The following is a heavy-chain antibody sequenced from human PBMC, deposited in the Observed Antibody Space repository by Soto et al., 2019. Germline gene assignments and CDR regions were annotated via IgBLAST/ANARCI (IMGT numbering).Heavy chain of an antibody. Sequence: QVQLVESGGGVVQPGRSLRLSCAASGFTFSSYGMHWVRQAPGKGLEWVAVIWYDGSNKYYADSVKGRFTISRDNSKNMVYLQMNSRRAEDTAVYYCARVRGGSCYSYYYYSYGMDVWGQGTTVTVSS. D-gene: IGHD2-15*01. CDR3: ARVRGGSCYSYYYYSYGMDV. J-gene: IGHJ6*02. V-gene: IGHV3-33*01. CDR1: GFTFSSYG. CDR2: IWYDGSNK.